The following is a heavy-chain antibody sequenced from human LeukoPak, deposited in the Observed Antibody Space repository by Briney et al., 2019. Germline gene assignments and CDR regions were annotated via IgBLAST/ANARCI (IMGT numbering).Heavy chain of an antibody. J-gene: IGHJ4*02. CDR2: ISGSGCST. V-gene: IGHV3-23*01. CDR1: GFTFSSYA. CDR3: ARMYYHSSGYYPLIGY. Sequence: GVSLRLSCAASGFTFSSYAMIWARQAPGKGLEWVSAISGSGCSTYYADSVKGRFNIYRDNYKNTLYLQMKSLRAEDTAVYYCARMYYHSSGYYPLIGYWGQGTLVTVSS. D-gene: IGHD3-22*01.